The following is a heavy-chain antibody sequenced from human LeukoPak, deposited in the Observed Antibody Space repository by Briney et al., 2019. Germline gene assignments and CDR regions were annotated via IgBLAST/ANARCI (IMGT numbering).Heavy chain of an antibody. J-gene: IGHJ6*03. CDR1: GFTFDDYG. D-gene: IGHD5-18*01. CDR2: INWYGGST. V-gene: IGHV3-20*04. Sequence: PGGSLRLSCAASGFTFDDYGMSWVRQAPGKGLEWVSVINWYGGSTGYADSVEGRFTISRDNAKNSLYLQMNSLRAEDTALYYCARGGKAMVTLSYYYYYMDVWAKGPRSPSP. CDR3: ARGGKAMVTLSYYYYYMDV.